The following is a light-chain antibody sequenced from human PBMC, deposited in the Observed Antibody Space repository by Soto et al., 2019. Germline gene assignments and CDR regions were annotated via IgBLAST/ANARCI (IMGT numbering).Light chain of an antibody. V-gene: IGKV1-33*01. CDR1: HDITNY. CDR2: DAS. Sequence: DIQMTQSPSSLSESVGDSVTITCQASHDITNYLNWYQQKPGKAPKVLIYDASNLAAGVPSRFSGSGSGTEFTFTISSLRPDDIATYYCQQFDTLPVTFGGGTKVEIK. CDR3: QQFDTLPVT. J-gene: IGKJ4*01.